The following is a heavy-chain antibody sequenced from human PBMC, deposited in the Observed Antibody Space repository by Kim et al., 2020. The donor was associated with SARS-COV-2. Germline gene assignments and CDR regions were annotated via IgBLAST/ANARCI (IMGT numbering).Heavy chain of an antibody. J-gene: IGHJ3*02. CDR2: LNPNSGAT. CDR1: GYTFTDYF. V-gene: IGHV1-2*02. CDR3: VREPFVVGTRLAGLDT. Sequence: ASVKVSCKAFGYTFTDYFLHWVRQAPAEGLEWMAWLNPNSGATSLAQKFQGRVTVTRDTSIAAVYMALSGLTSNDTAIYYCVREPFVVGTRLAGLDTWGQ. D-gene: IGHD2-15*01.